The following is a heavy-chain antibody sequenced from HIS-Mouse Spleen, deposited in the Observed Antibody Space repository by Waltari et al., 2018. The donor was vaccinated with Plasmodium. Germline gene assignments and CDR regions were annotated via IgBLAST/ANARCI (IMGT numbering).Heavy chain of an antibody. CDR3: ARDRSAAALLGY. J-gene: IGHJ4*02. CDR1: GFTFRSYS. V-gene: IGHV3-21*01. D-gene: IGHD6-13*01. Sequence: EVQLVESGGGLVQPGGSLRLSCAASGFTFRSYSMTWVRQAPGKGLECVSSISSSSSYIYYADSVKGRFTISRDNAKNSLYLQMNSLRAEDTAVYYCARDRSAAALLGYWGQGTLVTVSS. CDR2: ISSSSSYI.